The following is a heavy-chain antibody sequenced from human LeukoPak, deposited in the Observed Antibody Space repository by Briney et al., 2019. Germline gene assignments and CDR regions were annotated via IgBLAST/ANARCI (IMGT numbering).Heavy chain of an antibody. CDR3: ARGGGWEWLWPLDY. CDR2: ISSSSSYI. CDR1: GFTFSSYS. J-gene: IGHJ4*02. D-gene: IGHD3-3*01. Sequence: GGSLRLSCAASGFTFSSYSMNWVRQAPGKGLEWVSSISSSSSYIYYADSVKGRFTISRDNAKNSLYLQMNSLRAEDTAVYYCARGGGWEWLWPLDYWGQGTLVTLST. V-gene: IGHV3-21*01.